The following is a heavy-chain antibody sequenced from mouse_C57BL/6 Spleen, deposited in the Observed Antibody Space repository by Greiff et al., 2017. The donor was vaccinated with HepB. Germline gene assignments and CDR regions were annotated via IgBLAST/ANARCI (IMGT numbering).Heavy chain of an antibody. CDR2: IDPETGGT. Sequence: VQRVESGAELVRPGASVTLSCKASGYTFTDYEMHWVKQTPVHGLEWIGAIDPETGGTAYNQKFKGKAILTADKSSSTAYMELRSLTSEDSAVYYCTRGGFITTVVDYAMDYWGQGTSVTVSS. CDR3: TRGGFITTVVDYAMDY. V-gene: IGHV1-15*01. CDR1: GYTFTDYE. J-gene: IGHJ4*01. D-gene: IGHD1-1*01.